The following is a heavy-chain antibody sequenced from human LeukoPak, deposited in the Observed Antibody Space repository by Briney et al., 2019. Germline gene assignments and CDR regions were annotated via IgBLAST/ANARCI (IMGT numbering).Heavy chain of an antibody. V-gene: IGHV3-53*01. CDR3: ARTSYYDILTGYYYFDY. CDR2: IYSGGST. CDR1: GFTVSSNY. D-gene: IGHD3-9*01. J-gene: IGHJ4*02. Sequence: GGSLRLSCAASGFTVSSNYMSWVRQAPGKELEWVSVIYSGGSTYYADSVKGRFTISRDNSKNTLYLQMNSLRAEDTAVYYCARTSYYDILTGYYYFDYWGQGTLVTVSS.